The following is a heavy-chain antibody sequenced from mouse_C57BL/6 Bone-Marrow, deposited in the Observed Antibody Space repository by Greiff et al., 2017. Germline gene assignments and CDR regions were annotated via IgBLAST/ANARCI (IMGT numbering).Heavy chain of an antibody. CDR1: GYTFTSYW. CDR3: AIGDYGSSLHWYYAMDY. V-gene: IGHV1-74*01. J-gene: IGHJ4*01. D-gene: IGHD1-1*01. CDR2: IHPSDSDT. Sequence: QVQLQQPGAELVKPGASVKVSCKASGYTFTSYWMHWVKQRPGQGLEWIVRIHPSDSDTNYNQKFKGKATLTVDKSSSTAYMQLSSLTSEDSAVYYCAIGDYGSSLHWYYAMDYWGQGTSVTVSS.